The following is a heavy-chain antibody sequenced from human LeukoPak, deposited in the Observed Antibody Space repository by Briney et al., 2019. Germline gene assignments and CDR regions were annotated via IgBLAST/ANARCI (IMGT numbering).Heavy chain of an antibody. J-gene: IGHJ4*02. CDR1: GFTFSSYG. Sequence: PGRSLRLSCAASGFTFSSYGMHWVRQAPGKGLEWVAVISYDGSNKYYADSVKGRFTISRDNSKNTLYLQMNSLRAEDTAIYYCARVRSDYSSSSPPDYWGQGTPVTVSS. CDR3: ARVRSDYSSSSPPDY. D-gene: IGHD6-6*01. CDR2: ISYDGSNK. V-gene: IGHV3-30*03.